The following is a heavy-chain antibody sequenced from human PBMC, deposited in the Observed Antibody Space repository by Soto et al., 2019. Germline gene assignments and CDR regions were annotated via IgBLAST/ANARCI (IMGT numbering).Heavy chain of an antibody. CDR1: GFTFSSYA. CDR3: ARDTEGGDY. Sequence: QVQLVESGGGVVQPGRSLRLSCAASGFTFSSYAMHWVRQAPGKGLEWVAVISYDGSNKYYADSVKGRFTISRDNSKNTLYLQMNSLRAEDTAVYYCARDTEGGDYWGQGTLVTVSS. J-gene: IGHJ4*02. V-gene: IGHV3-30-3*01. CDR2: ISYDGSNK.